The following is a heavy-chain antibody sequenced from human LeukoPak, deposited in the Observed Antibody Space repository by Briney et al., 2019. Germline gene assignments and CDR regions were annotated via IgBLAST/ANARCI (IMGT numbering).Heavy chain of an antibody. Sequence: GRSLRLSCAASGFTFSSYVIHWVRQAPGKGLEWVAVISYDGSNKYYADSVKGRFTISRDNSKNTLYLQMNCLRAEDTAVYYCARLVDGDYLPNSDYWGQGTLVTVSS. D-gene: IGHD4-17*01. CDR2: ISYDGSNK. V-gene: IGHV3-30-3*01. CDR3: ARLVDGDYLPNSDY. J-gene: IGHJ4*02. CDR1: GFTFSSYV.